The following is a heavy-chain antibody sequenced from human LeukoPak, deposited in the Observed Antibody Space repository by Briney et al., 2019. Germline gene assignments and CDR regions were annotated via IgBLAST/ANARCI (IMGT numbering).Heavy chain of an antibody. CDR3: ARGYFY. V-gene: IGHV4-61*01. CDR1: GGSISSSSYY. J-gene: IGHJ4*02. D-gene: IGHD3-9*01. Sequence: KPSETLSLTCTVSGGSISSSSYYWSWIRQPPGKGLEWIGYVYNSGRTSYNPYLKGRVSISADMPKNQFSLKLTSVTAADTAVYYCARGYFYWGQGALVTVSS. CDR2: VYNSGRT.